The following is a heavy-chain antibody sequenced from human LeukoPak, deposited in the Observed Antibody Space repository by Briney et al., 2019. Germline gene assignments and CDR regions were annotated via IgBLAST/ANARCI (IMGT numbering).Heavy chain of an antibody. Sequence: SETLPLTCAVYGGSFSGYYWSWIRQPPGKGLEWIGEINHSGSTNYNPSLKSRVTISVDTSKNQFSLKLSSVTAADTAVYYCARIIAAAARINWFDPWGQGTLVTVSS. CDR1: GGSFSGYY. CDR3: ARIIAAAARINWFDP. D-gene: IGHD6-13*01. V-gene: IGHV4-34*01. CDR2: INHSGST. J-gene: IGHJ5*02.